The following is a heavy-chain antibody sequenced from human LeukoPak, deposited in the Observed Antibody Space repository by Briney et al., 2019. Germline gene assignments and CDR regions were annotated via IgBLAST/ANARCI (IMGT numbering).Heavy chain of an antibody. CDR2: IKQDGSEK. V-gene: IGHV3-7*01. CDR3: ANGGGVRGVTIASFEY. CDR1: GFTFSSYW. Sequence: GGSLRLSCAASGFTFSSYWMSWVRQAPGKGLEWVANIKQDGSEKYYVDSVKGRFTISRDNAKNSLYLQMNSLRAEDTAVYYCANGGGVRGVTIASFEYWGQGTLVTVSS. J-gene: IGHJ4*02. D-gene: IGHD3-10*01.